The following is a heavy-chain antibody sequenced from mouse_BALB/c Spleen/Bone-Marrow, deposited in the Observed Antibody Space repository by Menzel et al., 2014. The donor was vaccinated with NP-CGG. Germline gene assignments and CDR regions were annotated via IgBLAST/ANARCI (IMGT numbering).Heavy chain of an antibody. Sequence: VMLVESGPGLVAPSQSLSITCTVSGFSLSRYSVHWVRQPPGKGLEWLGMIWGGGSTDYNSALKSRLSISKDNSKSQVFLKMNILQTDDTAMYYCARTGNYPAWFAYWGQGTLVTVSA. CDR3: ARTGNYPAWFAY. V-gene: IGHV2-6-4*01. CDR2: IWGGGST. D-gene: IGHD2-1*01. J-gene: IGHJ3*01. CDR1: GFSLSRYS.